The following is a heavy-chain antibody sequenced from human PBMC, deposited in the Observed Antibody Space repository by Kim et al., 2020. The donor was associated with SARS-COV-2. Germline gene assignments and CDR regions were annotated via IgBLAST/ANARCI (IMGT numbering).Heavy chain of an antibody. Sequence: GGSLRLSCAASGFTFSSYGMHWVRQAPGKGLEWVAVISYDGSNKYYADSVKGRFTISRDNSKNTLYLQMNSLRAEDTAVYYCAKERSSSWYPFDYWGQGTLVTVSS. CDR1: GFTFSSYG. CDR3: AKERSSSWYPFDY. CDR2: ISYDGSNK. D-gene: IGHD6-13*01. J-gene: IGHJ4*02. V-gene: IGHV3-30*18.